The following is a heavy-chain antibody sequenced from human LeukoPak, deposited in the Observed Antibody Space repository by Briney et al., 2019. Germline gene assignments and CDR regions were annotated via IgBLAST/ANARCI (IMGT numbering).Heavy chain of an antibody. Sequence: PSETLSLNCAVYGGSFSGYYWSWIRQPPGKGLEWIGEINHSGSTNYNPSLKSRVTISVDTSKNQFSLKLSSVTAADTAVYYCARRIVGATKGFDYWGQGTLVTVSS. CDR3: ARRIVGATKGFDY. D-gene: IGHD1-26*01. V-gene: IGHV4-34*01. CDR1: GGSFSGYY. CDR2: INHSGST. J-gene: IGHJ4*02.